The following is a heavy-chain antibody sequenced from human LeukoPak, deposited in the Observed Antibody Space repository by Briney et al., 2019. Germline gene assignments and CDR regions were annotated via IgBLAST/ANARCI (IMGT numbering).Heavy chain of an antibody. J-gene: IGHJ6*02. Sequence: PGGSLRLSCAASGFTFSSYAMHWVRQAPGKGLEWVSAISGSGGSTYSADSVKGRFTISRDNSKNTLDLQMNSLRGEDTAVYYCARVRGVRGALDVWGQGTTVTVSS. CDR3: ARVRGVRGALDV. CDR1: GFTFSSYA. V-gene: IGHV3-23*01. D-gene: IGHD3-10*01. CDR2: ISGSGGST.